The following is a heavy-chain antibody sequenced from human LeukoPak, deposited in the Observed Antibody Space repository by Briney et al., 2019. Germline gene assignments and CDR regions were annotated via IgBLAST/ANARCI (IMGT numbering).Heavy chain of an antibody. CDR3: ARHPGRSNWFDT. Sequence: SETLSFTCTVFGGSINSDAYYWDWIRHSPGKGLEWIGNVHSSGSTYYTPSLRGRVTISVDTSRNQFSLRLSSVTAADTAVYYCARHPGRSNWFDTWGQGILVTFSS. D-gene: IGHD1-14*01. V-gene: IGHV4-39*01. CDR1: GGSINSDAYY. J-gene: IGHJ5*02. CDR2: VHSSGST.